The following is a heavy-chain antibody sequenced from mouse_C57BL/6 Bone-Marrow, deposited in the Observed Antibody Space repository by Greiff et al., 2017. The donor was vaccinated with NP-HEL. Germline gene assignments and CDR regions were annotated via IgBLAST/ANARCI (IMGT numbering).Heavy chain of an antibody. CDR3: ARKQFIRDWYFDV. D-gene: IGHD1-1*01. V-gene: IGHV1-82*01. CDR1: GYAFSSSW. Sequence: VQLQQSGPELVKPGASVKISCKASGYAFSSSWMNWVKQRPGKGLEWIGRIYPGDGDTNYNGKFKGKATLTADKSSSTAYMQLSSLTSEDSAVYFCARKQFIRDWYFDVWGTGTTVTVSS. J-gene: IGHJ1*03. CDR2: IYPGDGDT.